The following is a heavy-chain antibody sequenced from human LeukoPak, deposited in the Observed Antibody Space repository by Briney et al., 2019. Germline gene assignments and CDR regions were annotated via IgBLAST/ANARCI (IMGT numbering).Heavy chain of an antibody. CDR3: ARAGREPFTIFGVSNAGAYYYYYMDV. V-gene: IGHV1-69*05. J-gene: IGHJ6*03. CDR1: GYTFTSYG. Sequence: ASVKVSCKASGYTFTSYGISWVRQAPGQGLEWMGGIIPIFGTANYAQKFQGRVTITTDESTSTAYMELSSLRSEDTAVYYCARAGREPFTIFGVSNAGAYYYYYMDVWGKGTTVTVSS. CDR2: IIPIFGTA. D-gene: IGHD3-3*01.